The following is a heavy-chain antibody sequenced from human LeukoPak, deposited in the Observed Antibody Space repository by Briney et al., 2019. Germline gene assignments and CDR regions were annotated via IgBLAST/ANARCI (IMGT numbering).Heavy chain of an antibody. V-gene: IGHV3-23*01. CDR3: AKDLKAYLYFDY. CDR1: GFTFSSYA. Sequence: GGSLRLSCAASGFTFSSYALSWVRQAPGKGLEWVSAISGSGGSTYYADSVKGRFTISRDNSKNTLYLQMNSLRAEDTAVYYCAKDLKAYLYFDYWGQGTLVTVSS. J-gene: IGHJ4*02. CDR2: ISGSGGST.